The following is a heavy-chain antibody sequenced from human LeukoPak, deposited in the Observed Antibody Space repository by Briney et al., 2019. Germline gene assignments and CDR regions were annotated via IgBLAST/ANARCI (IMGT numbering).Heavy chain of an antibody. J-gene: IGHJ4*02. D-gene: IGHD3-22*01. CDR2: INPNSGGT. CDR3: ANYYYDSSGYLYGYFDY. Sequence: ASVKVSCKASGYTFTGYYMHWVRQAPGQGLEWMGWINPNSGGTNYAQKFQGRVTMTRDTSISTAYMELSRLRSDDTAVYYCANYYYDSSGYLYGYFDYWGQGTLVTVSS. CDR1: GYTFTGYY. V-gene: IGHV1-2*02.